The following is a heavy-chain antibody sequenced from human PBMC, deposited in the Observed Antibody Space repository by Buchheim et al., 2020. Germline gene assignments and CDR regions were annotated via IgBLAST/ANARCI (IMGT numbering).Heavy chain of an antibody. J-gene: IGHJ6*02. CDR3: ARDSPHIVVVTANSDYYYGMDV. D-gene: IGHD2-21*02. CDR2: INPSGGST. Sequence: QVQLVQSGAEVKKPGASVKVSCKASGYTFTSYYMHWVRQAPGQGLEWMGIINPSGGSTSYAQKFQGRVTMTRDTSTRTVYMELSSRRSEDTAVYYCARDSPHIVVVTANSDYYYGMDVWGQGTT. CDR1: GYTFTSYY. V-gene: IGHV1-46*01.